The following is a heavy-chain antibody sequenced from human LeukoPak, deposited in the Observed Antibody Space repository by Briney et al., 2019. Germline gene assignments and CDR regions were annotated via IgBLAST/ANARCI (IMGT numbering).Heavy chain of an antibody. CDR3: AKTPGRRGVVITFFDY. V-gene: IGHV3-30*02. CDR2: IRYDGSNK. D-gene: IGHD3-22*01. Sequence: QAGGSLRLSCAASGFTFSSYGMHWVRQAPGKGLEWVAFIRYDGSNKYYADSVKGRFTISRDNSKNTLYLQMNSLRAEDTAVYYCAKTPGRRGVVITFFDYWGQGTLVTVSS. CDR1: GFTFSSYG. J-gene: IGHJ4*02.